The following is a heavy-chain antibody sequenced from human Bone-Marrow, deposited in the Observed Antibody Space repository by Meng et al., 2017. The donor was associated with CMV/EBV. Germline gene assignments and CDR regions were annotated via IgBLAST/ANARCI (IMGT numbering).Heavy chain of an antibody. D-gene: IGHD3-22*01. CDR3: AKWGLYYYDSSGYCDY. CDR2: ISGSGGST. V-gene: IGHV3-23*01. J-gene: IGHJ4*02. CDR1: VTFSSYA. Sequence: VTFSSYAMSWVRQAPGKGLEWVSAISGSGGSTYYADSVKGRFTISRDNSKNTLYLQMNSLRAEDTAVYYCAKWGLYYYDSSGYCDYWGQGTLVTVSS.